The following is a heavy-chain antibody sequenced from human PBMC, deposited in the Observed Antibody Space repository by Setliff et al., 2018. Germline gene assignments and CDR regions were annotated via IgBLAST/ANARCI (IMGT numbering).Heavy chain of an antibody. CDR1: GASISSHY. V-gene: IGHV4-59*11. Sequence: KLPETLSLTCTVSGASISSHYWSWIRQPPGKGLEWIGSMYYTGSTNYNPSLRSRVTISVDTSKKQFSLRLNSVTAADTAVYYCARQGTAIRWFDPWGQGTLVTVSS. CDR3: ARQGTAIRWFDP. J-gene: IGHJ5*02. D-gene: IGHD3-10*01. CDR2: MYYTGST.